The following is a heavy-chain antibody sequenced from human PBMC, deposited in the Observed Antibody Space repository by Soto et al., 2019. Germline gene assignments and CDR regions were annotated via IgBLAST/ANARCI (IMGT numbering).Heavy chain of an antibody. J-gene: IGHJ2*01. CDR2: IYYSGST. CDR3: ARDSSGYFAHFDL. CDR1: GGSIISGSYY. Sequence: QLQLQESGPGLVKSSETLSLTCTVSGGSIISGSYYWGWIRQPPGKGLEWIGSIYYSGSTYYNPSLKSRVTISVDTSKNQFSLKLTSVTAADTVVYYCARDSSGYFAHFDLRGRGTLVTVSS. D-gene: IGHD3-22*01. V-gene: IGHV4-39*01.